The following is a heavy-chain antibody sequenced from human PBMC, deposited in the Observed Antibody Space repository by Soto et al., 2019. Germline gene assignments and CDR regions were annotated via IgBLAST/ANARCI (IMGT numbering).Heavy chain of an antibody. CDR2: INHSGST. V-gene: IGHV4-34*01. CDR3: ARGDLTIFWLXDY. J-gene: IGHJ4*02. D-gene: IGHD3-9*01. CDR1: GGSFSGYY. Sequence: SETLSLTCAVYGGSFSGYYWSWIRQPPGKGLEWIGEINHSGSTNYNPSLKSRVTISVDTSKNQFSLKLSSVTAADTAVYYCARGDLTIFWLXDYWGQGTLVTVSS.